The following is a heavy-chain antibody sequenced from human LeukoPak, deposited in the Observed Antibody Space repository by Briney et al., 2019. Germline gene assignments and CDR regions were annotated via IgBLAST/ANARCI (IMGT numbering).Heavy chain of an antibody. CDR1: GGSFSGYY. Sequence: PSETLSLTCAVYGGSFSGYYWSWIRQPPGKGLEWIGEINHSGSTNYNPSLKSRVTISVDTSKNQFSLKLSSVTAADTAVYHCARHRLYDYVWGSYRYGFDYWGQGTLVTVSS. CDR2: INHSGST. V-gene: IGHV4-34*01. D-gene: IGHD3-16*02. J-gene: IGHJ4*02. CDR3: ARHRLYDYVWGSYRYGFDY.